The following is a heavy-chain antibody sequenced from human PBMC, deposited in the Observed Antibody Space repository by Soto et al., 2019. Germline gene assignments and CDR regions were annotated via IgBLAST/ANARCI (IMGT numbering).Heavy chain of an antibody. CDR1: GGSISSGGYS. Sequence: SETLSLTCAVSGGSISSGGYSWSWIRQPPGKGLEWIGYIYHSGSTYYNPSLKSRVTISVDTSKNQFSLKLSSVTAADTAVYYCARGAPLDYYDSSGPNSGFDYWGQGTLVTVSS. D-gene: IGHD3-22*01. CDR3: ARGAPLDYYDSSGPNSGFDY. V-gene: IGHV4-30-2*05. J-gene: IGHJ4*02. CDR2: IYHSGST.